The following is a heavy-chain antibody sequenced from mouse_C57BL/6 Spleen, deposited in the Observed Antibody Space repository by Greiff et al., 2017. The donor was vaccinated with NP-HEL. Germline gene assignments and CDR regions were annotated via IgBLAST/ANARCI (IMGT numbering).Heavy chain of an antibody. D-gene: IGHD2-4*01. CDR1: GYTFTSYW. J-gene: IGHJ2*01. Sequence: VQLQQPGAELVKPGASVKMSCKASGYTFTSYWITWVKQRPGQGLEWIGDIYPGSGSTNYNEKFKSKDTLTVDTSSSTAYMQLSSLTSEDSAVYYCAGIYYDYPYYFDYWGQGTTLTVSS. CDR3: AGIYYDYPYYFDY. CDR2: IYPGSGST. V-gene: IGHV1-55*01.